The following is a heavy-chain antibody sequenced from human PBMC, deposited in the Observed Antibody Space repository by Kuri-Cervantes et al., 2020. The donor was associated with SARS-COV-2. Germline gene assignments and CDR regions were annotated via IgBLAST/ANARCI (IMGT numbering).Heavy chain of an antibody. J-gene: IGHJ4*02. V-gene: IGHV1-2*02. CDR1: GYTFTGHY. D-gene: IGHD1-26*01. CDR2: INPNSGGT. Sequence: ASVKVSCKASGYTFTGHYMHWVRQAPGQGLEWMGWINPNSGGTNYARKFQGRVTMTRDTSISTAYMELSRLRSDDTAVYYCARPMYSGSYYGGWGTFDYWGQGTLVTVS. CDR3: ARPMYSGSYYGGWGTFDY.